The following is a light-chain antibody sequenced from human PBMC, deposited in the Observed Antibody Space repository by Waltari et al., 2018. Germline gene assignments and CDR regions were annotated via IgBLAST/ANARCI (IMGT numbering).Light chain of an antibody. CDR3: QQYNSYSWT. J-gene: IGKJ1*01. CDR1: QSISSW. CDR2: QAS. Sequence: DIQMTLSPSTLSAFVGDRVSITCRASQSISSWLAWYQHKPGKAPKLLIYQASSLESGVPSRFSGSGSGTEFTLTISSLQPDDFATYYCQQYNSYSWTFGQGTKVEIK. V-gene: IGKV1-5*03.